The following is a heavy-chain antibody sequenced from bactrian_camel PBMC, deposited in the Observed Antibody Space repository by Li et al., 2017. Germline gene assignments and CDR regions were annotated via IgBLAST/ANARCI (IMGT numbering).Heavy chain of an antibody. D-gene: IGHD2*01. Sequence: HVQLVESGGGSVRAGTSLTLTCVTSGYTDDDHCMGWFRQVPGKQREKVALIETDGSTTYADSVKGRFTISLDVAKNTLYLQMDNLRADDSGMYYCAADPSGTEQFCQYAKGMPTDHARFGEGTQVTVS. V-gene: IGHV3S53*01. CDR2: IETDGST. J-gene: IGHJ4*01. CDR1: GYTDDDHC.